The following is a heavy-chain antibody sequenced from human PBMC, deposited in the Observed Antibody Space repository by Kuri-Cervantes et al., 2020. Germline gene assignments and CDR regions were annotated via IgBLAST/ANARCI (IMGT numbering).Heavy chain of an antibody. V-gene: IGHV1-46*01. CDR1: GYTFTSYY. CDR2: INPSGGST. J-gene: IGHJ6*02. Sequence: ASVKVSCKASGYTFTSYYMHWVRQAPGQGLEWMGIINPSGGSTSYAQKFQGRVTMTRDTSTSTVYMELSSLRSEDTAVYYCARVRPSSSWTYMYYYGMDVWGQGTTVTVSS. D-gene: IGHD6-13*01. CDR3: ARVRPSSSWTYMYYYGMDV.